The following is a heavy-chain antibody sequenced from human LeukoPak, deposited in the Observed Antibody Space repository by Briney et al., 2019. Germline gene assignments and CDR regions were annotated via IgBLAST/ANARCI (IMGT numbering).Heavy chain of an antibody. CDR3: ARAFTIFGSWFDP. J-gene: IGHJ5*02. V-gene: IGHV1-69*13. D-gene: IGHD3-3*01. Sequence: ASAKVSRKASGGTFSSYAISWVRQAPGQGLEWMGGIIPIFGTANYAQKFQGRVTITADESTSTAYMELSSLRSEDTAVYYCARAFTIFGSWFDPWGQGTLVTVSS. CDR1: GGTFSSYA. CDR2: IIPIFGTA.